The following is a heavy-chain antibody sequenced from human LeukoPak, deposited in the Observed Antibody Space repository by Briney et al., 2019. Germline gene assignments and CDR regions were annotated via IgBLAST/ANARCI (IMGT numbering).Heavy chain of an antibody. CDR3: ATDSSDYYDSPGAFDI. CDR1: GGSISSGGYY. CDR2: IYYSGST. D-gene: IGHD3-22*01. V-gene: IGHV4-31*03. Sequence: PSQTLSLTCTVSGGSISSGGYYWSWIRQHPGKGLEWIGYIYYSGSTYYNPSLKSRVTMSVDTSKNQFSLELSSVTAADTAVYYCATDSSDYYDSPGAFDIWGQGTMVTVSS. J-gene: IGHJ3*02.